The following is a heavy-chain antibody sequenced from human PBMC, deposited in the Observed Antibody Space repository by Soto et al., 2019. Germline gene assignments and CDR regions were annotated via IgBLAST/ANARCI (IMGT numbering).Heavy chain of an antibody. J-gene: IGHJ6*02. D-gene: IGHD2-2*03. Sequence: EVQLLESGGGLVQPGGSLRLSCAASGFTFSSYAMSWVRQAPGKGLEWVSAISGSGGSTYYADSVKGRFTISRDNSKNTLYLQMNSLRAEDTAVYYCAKGLDIVVVPAADRYYYYYNGMDVWGQGTTVTVSS. V-gene: IGHV3-23*01. CDR1: GFTFSSYA. CDR2: ISGSGGST. CDR3: AKGLDIVVVPAADRYYYYYNGMDV.